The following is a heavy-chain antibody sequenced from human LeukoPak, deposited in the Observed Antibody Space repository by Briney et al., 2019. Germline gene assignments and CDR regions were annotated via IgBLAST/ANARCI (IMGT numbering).Heavy chain of an antibody. CDR2: ISGSGDTA. J-gene: IGHJ4*02. D-gene: IGHD3-16*01. CDR3: ARDQGGVGY. Sequence: SGGSLRLSCAASGFTFSSYSMNWVRQAPGKGLEWISYISGSGDTAYYADSVKGRFTMSRDNAKNSLYLQMNSLRAEDTAVYYCARDQGGVGYWGQGTLVTVSS. V-gene: IGHV3-48*04. CDR1: GFTFSSYS.